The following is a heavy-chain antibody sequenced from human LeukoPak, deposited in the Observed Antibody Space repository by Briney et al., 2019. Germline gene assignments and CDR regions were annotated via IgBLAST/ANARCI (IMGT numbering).Heavy chain of an antibody. CDR2: INPDDDSI. CDR1: EDTFTRHY. Sequence: ASVKVSCKSSEDTFTRHYTHWVRQDPGRGLEWIGLINPDDDSIDYTEKLRGRITVTRDRSTSTVYMELKSLRSDDTALYYCAREGGSSKHFDDWGQGSLVTVSS. V-gene: IGHV1-46*04. CDR3: AREGGSSKHFDD. J-gene: IGHJ4*02. D-gene: IGHD2-15*01.